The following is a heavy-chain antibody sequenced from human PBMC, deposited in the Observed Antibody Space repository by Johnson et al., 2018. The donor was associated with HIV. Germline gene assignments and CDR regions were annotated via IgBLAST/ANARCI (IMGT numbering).Heavy chain of an antibody. Sequence: VQLVESGGGLVHPGGSLRLSCAASGFTVSSNYMSWVRQAPGKGLEWVSAIGTAGDTYYPGSVKGRFTISRENAKNSLYLQMNSLRAGDTAVYYCARAIGDGYPGMKAFDIWGQGTMVTVSS. CDR1: GFTVSSNY. D-gene: IGHD5-24*01. J-gene: IGHJ3*02. CDR3: ARAIGDGYPGMKAFDI. V-gene: IGHV3-13*01. CDR2: IGTAGDT.